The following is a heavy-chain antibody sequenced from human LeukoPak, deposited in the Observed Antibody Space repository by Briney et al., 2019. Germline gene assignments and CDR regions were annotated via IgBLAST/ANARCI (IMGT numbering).Heavy chain of an antibody. Sequence: SETLSPTCAVYGGSFSGYYWSWIRQPPGKGLEWIGEINHSGSTNYNPSLKSRVTISVDTSKNQFSLKLSSVTAADTAVYYCARGPRRSGSMGYWGQGTLVTVSS. CDR2: INHSGST. D-gene: IGHD1-26*01. V-gene: IGHV4-34*01. CDR3: ARGPRRSGSMGY. J-gene: IGHJ4*02. CDR1: GGSFSGYY.